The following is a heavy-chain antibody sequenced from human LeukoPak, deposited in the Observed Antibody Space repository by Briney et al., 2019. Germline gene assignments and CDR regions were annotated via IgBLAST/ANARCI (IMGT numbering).Heavy chain of an antibody. CDR1: GFTFSSYG. J-gene: IGHJ6*03. D-gene: IGHD3-9*01. CDR2: ISGSGGST. Sequence: GGSLRLSCAASGFTFSSYGMSWVRQAPGKGLEWVSAISGSGGSTYYADSVKGRFTISRDNSKNTLYLQMNSLRAEDTAVYYCARSPDILTGYYMDVWGKGTTVTISS. CDR3: ARSPDILTGYYMDV. V-gene: IGHV3-23*01.